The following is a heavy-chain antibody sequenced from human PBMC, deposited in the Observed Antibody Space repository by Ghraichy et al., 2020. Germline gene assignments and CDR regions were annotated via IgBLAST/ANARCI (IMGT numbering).Heavy chain of an antibody. CDR1: RGSMSSYY. V-gene: IGHV4-4*07. CDR2: IYSSGST. Sequence: SETLSLTCTVSRGSMSSYYWSWIRQPAGKGLVWIGRIYSSGSTNYNLSLESRVTISLDMSKNQFSLKMTSVTAADTAVYYCARDPGAAGAEDYWGQGTLVTVSS. J-gene: IGHJ4*02. CDR3: ARDPGAAGAEDY. D-gene: IGHD6-13*01.